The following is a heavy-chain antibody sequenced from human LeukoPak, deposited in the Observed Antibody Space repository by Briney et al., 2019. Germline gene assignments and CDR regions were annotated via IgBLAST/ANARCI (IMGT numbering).Heavy chain of an antibody. Sequence: GASVKVSCKASGGTFSSYAISWVRQAPGQGLEWMGGIIPTFGTANYAQKFQGRVTITADESTSTAYMELSSLRSEDTAVYYCASGVYDILTGYDYWGQGTLVTVSS. J-gene: IGHJ4*02. CDR2: IIPTFGTA. D-gene: IGHD3-9*01. CDR1: GGTFSSYA. V-gene: IGHV1-69*13. CDR3: ASGVYDILTGYDY.